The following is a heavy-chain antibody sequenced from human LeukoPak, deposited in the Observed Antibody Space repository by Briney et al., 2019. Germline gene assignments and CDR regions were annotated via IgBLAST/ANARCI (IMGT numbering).Heavy chain of an antibody. CDR3: ARRGPSKWLRPNCYYYAMDV. D-gene: IGHD5-12*01. CDR1: GITFSSYA. CDR2: ISYDGSNK. V-gene: IGHV3-30*04. J-gene: IGHJ6*02. Sequence: PGGSLRLSCATSGITFSSYAMHWVRQAPGKGLEWVALISYDGSNKYYADSVKGRFTISRDNSKNTLYLQMNSLRAEDTAVCFCARRGPSKWLRPNCYYYAMDVWGQGTTVTVSS.